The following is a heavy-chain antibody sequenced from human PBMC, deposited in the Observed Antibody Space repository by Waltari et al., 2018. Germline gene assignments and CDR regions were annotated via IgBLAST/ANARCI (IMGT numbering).Heavy chain of an antibody. CDR1: GFTFSSYA. J-gene: IGHJ1*01. Sequence: EVQLLESGGGLVQPGGSLRLSCAASGFTFSSYAMSWVRQAPGKGLEWVSVIYRGGSNYYADSVNGRFTLARDKSQNPLYLQINRLGGEDTAVYYRAKVRELLPCQPLGPGTLVTVSS. V-gene: IGHV3-23*03. CDR2: IYRGGSN. CDR3: AKVRELLPCQP. D-gene: IGHD1-26*01.